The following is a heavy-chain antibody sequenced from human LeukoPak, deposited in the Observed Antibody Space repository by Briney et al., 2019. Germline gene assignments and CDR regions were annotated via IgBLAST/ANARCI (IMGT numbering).Heavy chain of an antibody. CDR1: GFTFSNYA. CDR3: ARWKSLKGTFDY. CDR2: ISYDGNKK. D-gene: IGHD1-7*01. J-gene: IGHJ4*02. Sequence: GRSLRLSCAASGFTFSNYAMNWVRQAPGQGLEWVAVISYDGNKKYYADSVKGRFTISRDNSKNTLYLQMNSLRAEDTAVYYCARWKSLKGTFDYWGQGTLVTVSS. V-gene: IGHV3-30*04.